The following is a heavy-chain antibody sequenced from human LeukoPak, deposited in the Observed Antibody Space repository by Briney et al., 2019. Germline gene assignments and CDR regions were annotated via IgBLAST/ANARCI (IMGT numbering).Heavy chain of an antibody. Sequence: KPSETLSLTCTVSGDSISSSYWSWIRQPAGKGLEWIGRIYTSGSTNYNPSLKSRVIMSLDTSENQFSLKLSSVTAADTAIYYCARGVRYSSGWNNWFDPWGQGTLVTVSS. CDR3: ARGVRYSSGWNNWFDP. J-gene: IGHJ5*02. D-gene: IGHD6-19*01. CDR1: GDSISSSY. CDR2: IYTSGST. V-gene: IGHV4-4*07.